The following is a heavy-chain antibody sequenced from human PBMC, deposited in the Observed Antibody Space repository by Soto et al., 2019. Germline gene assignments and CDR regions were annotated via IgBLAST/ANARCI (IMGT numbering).Heavy chain of an antibody. J-gene: IGHJ4*02. Sequence: QVQLQESGPGLVKPSETLSLTCTVSGGSMNRYYWNWIRQPPGKGLEWIGYIYDSGSTNYNPSLKSRVINSADTSKNQFSLKLNSVNAADTAVYYCARYSSSSGYFGYWGQGTLVTVSP. D-gene: IGHD6-6*01. CDR1: GGSMNRYY. CDR2: IYDSGST. V-gene: IGHV4-59*01. CDR3: ARYSSSSGYFGY.